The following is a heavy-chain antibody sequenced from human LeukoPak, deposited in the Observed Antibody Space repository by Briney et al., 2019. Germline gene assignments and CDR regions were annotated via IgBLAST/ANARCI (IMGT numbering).Heavy chain of an antibody. V-gene: IGHV1-46*01. J-gene: IGHJ4*02. D-gene: IGHD1-26*01. CDR2: INPSGGST. Sequence: ASVKVSCKASGYTFTSYYMHWVRQAPGQGLEWMGIINPSGGSTNYAQKFQGRVTMTRDMSTSTVYMELSSLRSEDTAVYYCARDEGSYCFDYWGQGTLVTVSS. CDR1: GYTFTSYY. CDR3: ARDEGSYCFDY.